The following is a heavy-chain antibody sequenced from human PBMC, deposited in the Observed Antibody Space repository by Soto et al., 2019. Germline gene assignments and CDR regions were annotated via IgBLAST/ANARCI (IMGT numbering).Heavy chain of an antibody. J-gene: IGHJ5*02. Sequence: AGRPMRHSCAASEFTSRDFAVSRVSQAPGKGLEWVSSIHGRGGRTYYSDSVKGRFTVSRDDSEKTLYLQMSSLRVDDTAVYYCAKDAVPGNGEWDWFDPWGQGTLVTVSS. D-gene: IGHD3-10*01. CDR2: IHGRGGRT. V-gene: IGHV3-23*01. CDR3: AKDAVPGNGEWDWFDP. CDR1: EFTSRDFA.